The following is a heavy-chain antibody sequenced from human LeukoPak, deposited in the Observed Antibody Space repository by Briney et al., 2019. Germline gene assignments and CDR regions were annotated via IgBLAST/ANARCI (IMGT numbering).Heavy chain of an antibody. CDR3: ARADVVVVVPAASYYYYYMDV. V-gene: IGHV1-8*03. D-gene: IGHD2-2*01. CDR2: MNPNSGNT. J-gene: IGHJ6*03. CDR1: GYTLTCYE. Sequence: GASVQVSCKASGYTLTCYEINWVGQATGQGREWMGCMNPNSGNTGYARKFQGRVTSTRNTSISTAYRELSSLRSEDTAVYYCARADVVVVVPAASYYYYYMDVWGKGTAVTVSS.